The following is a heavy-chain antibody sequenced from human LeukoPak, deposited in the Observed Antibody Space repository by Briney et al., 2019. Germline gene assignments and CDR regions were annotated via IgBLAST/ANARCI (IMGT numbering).Heavy chain of an antibody. J-gene: IGHJ4*02. CDR2: ISAYNGNT. Sequence: ASVKVSCKASGYTFTSYGISWVRQAPGQGLEWMGWISAYNGNTNYAQKLKGRVTMTTDTSTSTAYMELRSLRSDDTGVYYCARDLLRPGYSSSWHNDYWGQGTLVTVSS. D-gene: IGHD6-13*01. V-gene: IGHV1-18*01. CDR3: ARDLLRPGYSSSWHNDY. CDR1: GYTFTSYG.